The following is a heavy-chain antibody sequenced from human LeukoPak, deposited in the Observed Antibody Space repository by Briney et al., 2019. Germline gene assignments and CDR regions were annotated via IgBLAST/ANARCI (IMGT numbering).Heavy chain of an antibody. Sequence: SGGSLRLSCAASEFTFSSYGMNWVRQAPGKGLEWVAFIRPDGADKYYADSVKGRFTISRDNSGSTLDLQMNSLRVEDTAVYYCAKDRYSTSSTFTVNPFDYWGQGILVTVSS. CDR1: EFTFSSYG. J-gene: IGHJ4*02. CDR2: IRPDGADK. D-gene: IGHD6-13*01. V-gene: IGHV3-30*02. CDR3: AKDRYSTSSTFTVNPFDY.